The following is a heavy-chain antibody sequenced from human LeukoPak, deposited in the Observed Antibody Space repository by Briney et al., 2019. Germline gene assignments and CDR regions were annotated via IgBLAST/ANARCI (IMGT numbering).Heavy chain of an antibody. CDR3: TTAGYSYGYSYFQH. CDR1: GFTFSNAW. J-gene: IGHJ1*01. CDR2: IKSKTDGGTT. Sequence: MAGGSLRLSCAASGFTFSNAWMSWVRQAPGKGLEWVGGIKSKTDGGTTDYAAPVKGRFTISRDDSTNTLYLQMNSLKTEDTAVYYCTTAGYSYGYSYFQHWGQGALVTVSS. V-gene: IGHV3-15*01. D-gene: IGHD5-18*01.